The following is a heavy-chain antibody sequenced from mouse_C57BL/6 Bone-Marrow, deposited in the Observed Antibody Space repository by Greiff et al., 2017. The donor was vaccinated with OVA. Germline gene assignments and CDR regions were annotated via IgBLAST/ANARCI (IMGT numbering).Heavy chain of an antibody. CDR2: IDPENGDT. CDR1: GFNIKDDY. V-gene: IGHV14-4*01. J-gene: IGHJ2*01. Sequence: VQLQQSGAELVRPGASVKLSCTASGFNIKDDYMHWVKQRPEQGLEWIGLIDPENGDTEYASKFQGKATITADSASNTAHLQLSSLTSADTAVYYYTTTYYYGTLYYFDYWGQGTTLTVSS. D-gene: IGHD1-1*01. CDR3: TTTYYYGTLYYFDY.